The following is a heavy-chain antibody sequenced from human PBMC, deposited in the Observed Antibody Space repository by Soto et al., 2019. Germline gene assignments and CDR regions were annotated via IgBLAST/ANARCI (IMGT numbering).Heavy chain of an antibody. CDR2: ISYDGSNK. V-gene: IGHV3-30-3*01. Sequence: QVQLVESGGGVVQPGRSLRLSCAASGFTFSSYAMHWVRQAPGKGLEWVAVISYDGSNKYYADSVKGRFTISRDNSKNTLYLQMNSLRAEDTAVYYCARGVRGVIPGVGSLGYWGQGNLVTVSS. CDR1: GFTFSSYA. J-gene: IGHJ4*02. D-gene: IGHD3-10*02. CDR3: ARGVRGVIPGVGSLGY.